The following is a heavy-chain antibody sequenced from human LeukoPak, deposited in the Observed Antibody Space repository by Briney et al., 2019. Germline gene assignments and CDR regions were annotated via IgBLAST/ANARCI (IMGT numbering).Heavy chain of an antibody. V-gene: IGHV1-18*01. CDR3: AREIYLGYCSSTSCYAGDWFDP. Sequence: GASVKVSCKASGYTFTSYGISWVRQAPGQGLEWMGWISAYNGNTNYAQKLQGRVTMTTDTSTSTAYMELRSLRSDDTAVYYCAREIYLGYCSSTSCYAGDWFDPWGQGTLVTVSS. D-gene: IGHD2-2*03. CDR2: ISAYNGNT. CDR1: GYTFTSYG. J-gene: IGHJ5*02.